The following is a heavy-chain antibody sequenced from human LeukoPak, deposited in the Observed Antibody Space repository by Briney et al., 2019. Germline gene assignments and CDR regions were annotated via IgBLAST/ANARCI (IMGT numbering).Heavy chain of an antibody. J-gene: IGHJ6*02. CDR3: ARVVTMVGMDV. D-gene: IGHD3-10*01. Sequence: PSETLSLTCTVSGGSISSDGYYWTWIRQHPGKGLEWIGYIYYSGSTYYNPSLKSRLFISADTSENQFSLRLRSVTAADTAVYYCARVVTMVGMDVSGQGTTVTVSS. CDR2: IYYSGST. V-gene: IGHV4-31*03. CDR1: GGSISSDGYY.